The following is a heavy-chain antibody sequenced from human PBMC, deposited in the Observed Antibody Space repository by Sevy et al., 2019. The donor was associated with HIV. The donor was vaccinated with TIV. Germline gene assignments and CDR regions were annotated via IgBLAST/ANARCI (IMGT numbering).Heavy chain of an antibody. CDR2: IKQDGSEK. CDR1: GFTFSSYW. V-gene: IGHV3-7*01. CDR3: ASSSIAVFDY. J-gene: IGHJ4*02. D-gene: IGHD6-19*01. Sequence: GESLKISCAASGFTFSSYWMSWVRQAPGKGLEWVANIKQDGSEKYYVDSVKGRFTISRDNAKNSLYLQMNSLRAEDTAVYYCASSSIAVFDYWGQGTLVTVSS.